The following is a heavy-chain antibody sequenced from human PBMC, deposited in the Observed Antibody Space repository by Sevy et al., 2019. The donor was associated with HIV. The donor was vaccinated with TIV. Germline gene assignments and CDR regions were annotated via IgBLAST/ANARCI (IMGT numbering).Heavy chain of an antibody. J-gene: IGHJ4*02. CDR3: ARGVSSGYSPLDFDY. CDR1: GFTFSSYS. D-gene: IGHD3-22*01. CDR2: ISSSSSYR. V-gene: IGHV3-21*01. Sequence: GGSLRLSCAASGFTFSSYSMNWVRQAPGKGLEWVSSISSSSSYRYYADSVKGRFTISRDNAKNSLYLQMNSLSAEDTAVYYCARGVSSGYSPLDFDYWGQGTLVSVSS.